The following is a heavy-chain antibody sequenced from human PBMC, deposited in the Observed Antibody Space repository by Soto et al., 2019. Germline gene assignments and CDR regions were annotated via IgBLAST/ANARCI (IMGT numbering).Heavy chain of an antibody. CDR1: GGSISSGGDY. CDR2: IYYIGST. V-gene: IGHV4-31*03. Sequence: QVQLQESGPGLVKPSQTLSLTCTVSGGSISSGGDYWNWIRQHPGKGLEWIGYIYYIGSTYYNPSLKSRVTISLETSTNQFSLKLSSVTAAETAVYYCARRVFPWGQGTLVTVPS. CDR3: ARRVFP. J-gene: IGHJ5*02.